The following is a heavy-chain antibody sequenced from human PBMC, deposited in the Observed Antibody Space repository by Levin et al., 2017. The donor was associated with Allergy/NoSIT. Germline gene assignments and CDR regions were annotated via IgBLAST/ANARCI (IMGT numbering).Heavy chain of an antibody. Sequence: GGSLRLSCVASGFTFSSFGIYWVRQAPGKGLEWVALITSDGSTKYYTDSVKGRFTISRDNSKNTLYLQMNSLRTEDTAVYYCAKGGDFDYWGQGTLVTVSS. V-gene: IGHV3-30*18. D-gene: IGHD4-17*01. CDR2: ITSDGSTK. CDR3: AKGGDFDY. J-gene: IGHJ4*02. CDR1: GFTFSSFG.